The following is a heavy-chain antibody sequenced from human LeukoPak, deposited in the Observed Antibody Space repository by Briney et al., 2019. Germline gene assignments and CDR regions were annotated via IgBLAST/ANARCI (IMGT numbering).Heavy chain of an antibody. CDR1: GYTFTGYY. CDR3: ARRAVLLWFGEKAPLDY. V-gene: IGHV1-2*02. Sequence: GASVKVSCKASGYTFTGYYMHWVRQAPGQGLEWMGWINPNSGGTNYAQKFQGRVTMTRDMSTSTVYMELSSLRSEDTAVYYCARRAVLLWFGEKAPLDYWGQGTLVTVSS. D-gene: IGHD3-10*01. CDR2: INPNSGGT. J-gene: IGHJ4*02.